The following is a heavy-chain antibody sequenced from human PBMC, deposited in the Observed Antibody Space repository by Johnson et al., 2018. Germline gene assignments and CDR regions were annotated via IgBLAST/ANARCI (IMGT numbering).Heavy chain of an antibody. CDR2: ISWHSGSI. D-gene: IGHD2-15*01. Sequence: VQLVQSGGGLVQPGRSPRLSCAASGFTFDDYAMHWVRQAPGKGLEWVSGISWHSGSIGYADSVKGRFTISRDNAKNSLYLQRNSLRAEDTAVYYCAKQKSSGGKGAFDIWGQGTMVTVSS. CDR1: GFTFDDYA. J-gene: IGHJ3*02. V-gene: IGHV3-9*01. CDR3: AKQKSSGGKGAFDI.